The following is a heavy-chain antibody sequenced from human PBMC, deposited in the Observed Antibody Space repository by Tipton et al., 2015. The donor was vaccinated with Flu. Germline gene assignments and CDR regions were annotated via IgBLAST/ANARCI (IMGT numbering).Heavy chain of an antibody. CDR1: GFTLSTYW. CDR2: IKQDGSEK. D-gene: IGHD3-22*01. V-gene: IGHV3-7*01. CDR3: ARWGPYDYDSTSG. J-gene: IGHJ3*01. Sequence: AASGFTLSTYWMTWVRQAPGKGLEWVANIKQDGSEKYYVDSVKGRFTISRDNAKNSLYLQMNSLRAEDTAVYYCARWGPYDYDSTSGWGQGTMVTVSS.